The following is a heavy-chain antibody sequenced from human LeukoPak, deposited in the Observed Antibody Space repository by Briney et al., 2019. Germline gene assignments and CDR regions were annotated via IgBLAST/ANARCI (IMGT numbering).Heavy chain of an antibody. J-gene: IGHJ5*02. V-gene: IGHV3-30*18. CDR2: VSYDENRT. D-gene: IGHD6-13*01. CDR1: GFIFSTYG. Sequence: GGSLRLSCAASGFIFSTYGIHWVRQAPGKGLEWVALVSYDENRTYYADSVKGRFTISRDNSKNTLYLQMNSLRAEDTAVYYCAKASLRVSNWFDPWGQGTLVTVSS. CDR3: AKASLRVSNWFDP.